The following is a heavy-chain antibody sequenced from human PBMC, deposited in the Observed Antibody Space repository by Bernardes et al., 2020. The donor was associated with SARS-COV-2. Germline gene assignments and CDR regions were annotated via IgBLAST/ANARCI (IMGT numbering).Heavy chain of an antibody. CDR1: GFTFSSYS. Sequence: GSLRLSCAASGFTFSSYSMNWVRQAPGKGLEWVSSISSSSSYIYYADSVKGRFTISRDNAKNSLYLQMNSLRAEDTAVYYCARDRVTAGDEEPFDYWGQGTLVTVSS. V-gene: IGHV3-21*01. CDR3: ARDRVTAGDEEPFDY. J-gene: IGHJ4*02. CDR2: ISSSSSYI. D-gene: IGHD2-21*02.